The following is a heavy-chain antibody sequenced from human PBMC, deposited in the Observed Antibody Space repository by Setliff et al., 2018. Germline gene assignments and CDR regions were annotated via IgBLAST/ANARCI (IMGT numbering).Heavy chain of an antibody. CDR3: ASADVVVAP. Sequence: PSVKVSCKASGYTFSSYGVHWGRQAPGQRLEWMGGINAANGNTKYSQKFQGRVTITRDTSASTVYMELSSLRYEDTAVFYCASADVVVAPWGQGTLVTVSS. CDR2: INAANGNT. V-gene: IGHV1-3*01. D-gene: IGHD2-21*01. J-gene: IGHJ4*02. CDR1: GYTFSSYG.